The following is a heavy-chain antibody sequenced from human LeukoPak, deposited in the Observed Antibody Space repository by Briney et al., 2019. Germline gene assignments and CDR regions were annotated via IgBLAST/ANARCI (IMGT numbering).Heavy chain of an antibody. CDR1: EFTFSTYT. CDR2: ISSGGTYI. D-gene: IGHD3-22*01. Sequence: RPGGSLRLSCAASEFTFSTYTMNWVRQAPGQGLEWVSSISSGGTYIYYADSVKGRFTISRDNSKNTLYLQMNSLRAEDTAVYYCARDSYSGSLDYWGQGTLVTVSS. CDR3: ARDSYSGSLDY. J-gene: IGHJ4*02. V-gene: IGHV3-21*01.